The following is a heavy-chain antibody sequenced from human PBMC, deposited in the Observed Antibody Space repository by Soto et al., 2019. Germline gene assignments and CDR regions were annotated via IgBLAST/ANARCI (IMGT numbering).Heavy chain of an antibody. CDR2: IYSGGST. V-gene: IGHV3-53*01. D-gene: IGHD3-10*01. Sequence: GGSLRLSCAASGFTVSSNYMSWVRQAPGKGLEWVSVIYSGGSTYYADCVKGRFTISRDNSKNTLYLQMNSLRGEDTAVYSCARGKHGGFDYWGQRTLVTVSP. CDR1: GFTVSSNY. CDR3: ARGKHGGFDY. J-gene: IGHJ4*02.